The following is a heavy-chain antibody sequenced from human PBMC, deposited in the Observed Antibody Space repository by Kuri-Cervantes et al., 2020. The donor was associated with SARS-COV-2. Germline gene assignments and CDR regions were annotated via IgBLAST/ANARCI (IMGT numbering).Heavy chain of an antibody. J-gene: IGHJ4*02. CDR2: IIPIFGTA. D-gene: IGHD3-3*01. CDR1: GGTFSSYA. Sequence: SVKVSCKASGGTFSSYAISWVRQAPGQGLEWMGGIIPIFGTANYAQKLQGRVTMTEDTSTDTAYMELSSLRSEDTAVYYCATVRGGEVYYDFWSGYHNGAPFDYWGQGTLVTVSS. V-gene: IGHV1-69*06. CDR3: ATVRGGEVYYDFWSGYHNGAPFDY.